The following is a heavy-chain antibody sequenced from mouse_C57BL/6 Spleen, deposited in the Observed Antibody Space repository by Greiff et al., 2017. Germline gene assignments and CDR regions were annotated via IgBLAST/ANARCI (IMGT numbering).Heavy chain of an antibody. V-gene: IGHV1-4*01. Sequence: VQLQQSGAELARPGASVKMSCKASGYTFTSYTMHWVKQRPGQGLEWIGYINPSSGYTKYNQKFKDKATLTADKSSSTAYMQLSSLTSEDSAVYYCASYGYYLGDYWGQGTTLTVSS. CDR1: GYTFTSYT. J-gene: IGHJ2*01. CDR3: ASYGYYLGDY. D-gene: IGHD2-3*01. CDR2: INPSSGYT.